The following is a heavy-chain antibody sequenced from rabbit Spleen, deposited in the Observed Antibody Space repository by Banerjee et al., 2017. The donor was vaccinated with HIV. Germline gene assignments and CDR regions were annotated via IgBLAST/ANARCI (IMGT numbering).Heavy chain of an antibody. Sequence: QSLGESGGDLVQPGASLTLTCTASGFDFSSYYIFCVRHAPGKGLERIVYIYAGDNNICCASWSKGRFTISKPSSTTVTLQMTIQTPADTATDFCARFCVGGGTYSLTRLGLWGQGTLVTVS. CDR1: GFDFSSYY. CDR2: IYAGDNNI. CDR3: ARFCVGGGTYSLTRLGL. J-gene: IGHJ3*01. V-gene: IGHV1S40*01. D-gene: IGHD7-1*01.